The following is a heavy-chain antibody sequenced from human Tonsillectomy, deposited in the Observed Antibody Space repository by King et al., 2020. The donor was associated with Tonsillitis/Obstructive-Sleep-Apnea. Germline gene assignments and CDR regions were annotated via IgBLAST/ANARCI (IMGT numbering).Heavy chain of an antibody. Sequence: QLQESGPGLVKPSQTLSLTCTVSGGSISSGGYYWSWIRQHPGKGPEWIGYIYYSGSTYYNPSLKSRVTISVDKSKNQFSLKLSSVTAADTAVYYCARSGFGDIVVVVAATPPDYWGQGTLVTVSS. CDR3: ARSGFGDIVVVVAATPPDY. J-gene: IGHJ4*02. V-gene: IGHV4-31*03. D-gene: IGHD2-15*01. CDR2: IYYSGST. CDR1: GGSISSGGYY.